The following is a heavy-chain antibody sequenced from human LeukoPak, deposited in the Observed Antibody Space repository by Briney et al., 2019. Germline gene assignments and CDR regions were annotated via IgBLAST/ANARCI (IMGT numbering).Heavy chain of an antibody. CDR2: IYYSGST. D-gene: IGHD3-22*01. Sequence: SETLSLTCTVSGGSISSYYWSWIRQPPGKGLEWIGYIYYSGSTNYNPSLKSRVTMSVDTSKNQFSLKLSSVTAADTAVYYCAAYYYDSSGYIYGMDVWGQGTTVTVSS. J-gene: IGHJ6*02. CDR3: AAYYYDSSGYIYGMDV. CDR1: GGSISSYY. V-gene: IGHV4-59*12.